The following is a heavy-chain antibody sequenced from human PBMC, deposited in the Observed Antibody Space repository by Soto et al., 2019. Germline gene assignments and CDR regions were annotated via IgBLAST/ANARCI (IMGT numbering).Heavy chain of an antibody. V-gene: IGHV4-59*08. CDR2: TDYSGNT. Sequence: QVQLQESGPGLVRPSETLSLTCTVSSDSISSYYWIWIRQPPGKGLEWIGYTDYSGNTNYNPSLKSRVTISGDTSTNQFSLRLSSVTAADTAVYYCARAVGDPLYYLDYWGQGTLVTVSS. CDR3: ARAVGDPLYYLDY. CDR1: SDSISSYY. J-gene: IGHJ4*02. D-gene: IGHD6-19*01.